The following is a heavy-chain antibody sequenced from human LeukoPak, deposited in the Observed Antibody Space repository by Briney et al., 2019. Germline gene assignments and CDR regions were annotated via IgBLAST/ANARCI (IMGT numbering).Heavy chain of an antibody. Sequence: PGGSLRLSCAASGFTVSSNYMSWVRQAPGKGLEWVSVIYSGGSTYYADSVKGRFTISRDNSKNTLYLQMNSLRAEDTAVYYCARAHSGYSYGTYYYGMDVWGQGTTVTVSS. D-gene: IGHD5-18*01. CDR1: GFTVSSNY. CDR2: IYSGGST. J-gene: IGHJ6*02. V-gene: IGHV3-66*01. CDR3: ARAHSGYSYGTYYYGMDV.